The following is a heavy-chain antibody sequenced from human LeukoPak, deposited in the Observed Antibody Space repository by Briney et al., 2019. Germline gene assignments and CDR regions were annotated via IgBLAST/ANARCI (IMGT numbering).Heavy chain of an antibody. CDR2: IYYSGST. CDR3: ARDGKTTATTGDFDY. D-gene: IGHD4-17*01. V-gene: IGHV4-59*12. Sequence: SETLSLTCTVSGGSISSYYWSWIRQPPGKGLEWIGYIYYSGSTNYNPSLKSRVTISVDTSKNQFSLKLSSVTAADTAVYYCARDGKTTATTGDFDYWGQGTLVTVSS. J-gene: IGHJ4*02. CDR1: GGSISSYY.